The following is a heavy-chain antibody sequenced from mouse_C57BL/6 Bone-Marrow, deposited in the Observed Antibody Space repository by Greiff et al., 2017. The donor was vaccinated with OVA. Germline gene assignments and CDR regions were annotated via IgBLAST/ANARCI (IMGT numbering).Heavy chain of an antibody. J-gene: IGHJ2*01. CDR2: IDPEDGET. Sequence: EVKLLESGAELVKPGASVKLSCTASGFNIKDYYMHWVKQRTEQGLEWIGRIDPEDGETKYAPKFQGKATITADTSSNTAYLQLSSLTSEDTAVYYCAILCITTVVGRDYWGQGTTLTVSS. V-gene: IGHV14-2*01. CDR1: GFNIKDYY. D-gene: IGHD1-1*01. CDR3: AILCITTVVGRDY.